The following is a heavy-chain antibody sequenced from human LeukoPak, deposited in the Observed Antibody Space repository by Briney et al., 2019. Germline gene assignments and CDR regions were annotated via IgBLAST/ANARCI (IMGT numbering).Heavy chain of an antibody. CDR3: AKDAAGPEY. V-gene: IGHV3-23*01. D-gene: IGHD6-13*01. Sequence: PGGSLRLSCVVSGLTFSSYSMSWVRQAPGKGLDWVSGISASGGDTWYPDSVKGRFTISRDNSKNTLFLQMSSPRVEDTAMYYCAKDAAGPEYWGQGTLVTVSS. CDR2: ISASGGDT. CDR1: GLTFSSYS. J-gene: IGHJ4*02.